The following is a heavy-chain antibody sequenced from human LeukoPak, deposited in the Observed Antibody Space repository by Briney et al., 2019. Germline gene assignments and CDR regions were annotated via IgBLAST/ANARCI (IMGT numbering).Heavy chain of an antibody. CDR1: GGSISSYY. D-gene: IGHD6-25*01. J-gene: IGHJ4*02. Sequence: SETLSLTCTVSGGSISSYYWSWIRQPPGKGLEWIGYIYYSGSTNYNPSLKSRVTISVDTSKNQFSLKLSSVTAADTAVYYCARESPDGRNGYYFDYWGQETLVTVSS. V-gene: IGHV4-59*01. CDR2: IYYSGST. CDR3: ARESPDGRNGYYFDY.